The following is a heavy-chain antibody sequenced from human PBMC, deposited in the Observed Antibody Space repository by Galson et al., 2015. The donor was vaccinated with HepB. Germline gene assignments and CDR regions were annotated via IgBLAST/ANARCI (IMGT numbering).Heavy chain of an antibody. Sequence: SLRLSCAASGFTVSSNYMSWVRQAPGKGLEWVSVIYSGGSTYYADSVKGRFTISRDNSKNTLYLQMNSLRAEDTAVYYCARGGPDIVVVPAANDALDIWGQGTMVTVSS. J-gene: IGHJ3*02. V-gene: IGHV3-53*01. CDR2: IYSGGST. CDR3: ARGGPDIVVVPAANDALDI. CDR1: GFTVSSNY. D-gene: IGHD2-2*01.